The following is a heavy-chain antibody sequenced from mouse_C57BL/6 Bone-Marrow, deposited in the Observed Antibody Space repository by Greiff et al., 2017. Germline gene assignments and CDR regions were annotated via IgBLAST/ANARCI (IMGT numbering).Heavy chain of an antibody. J-gene: IGHJ2*01. Sequence: EVQLQQSGAELVRPGASVKLSCTASGFSIKDDYMHWVKQRPEQGLEWIGWIDPENGDTEYASKFQGKATITADTSSNTAYLQLSSLTSEDTAVYYCTSFYYGNYEGDYWGQGTTHTVSS. V-gene: IGHV14-4*01. D-gene: IGHD2-1*01. CDR1: GFSIKDDY. CDR3: TSFYYGNYEGDY. CDR2: IDPENGDT.